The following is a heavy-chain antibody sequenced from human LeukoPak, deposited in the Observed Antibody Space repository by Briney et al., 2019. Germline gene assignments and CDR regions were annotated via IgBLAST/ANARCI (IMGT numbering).Heavy chain of an antibody. V-gene: IGHV1-46*01. J-gene: IGHJ3*02. CDR2: INPSGGST. Sequence: ASVKVSCKSSGYTFTSYYMHSVRQAPGQGLEWMGIINPSGGSTTYAQKFQGRVTMTRDMSTSTVYMELSSLRSEDTAVYYCAIGYCRGGSCDDEPGDAFDIWGQGTMVTVSS. D-gene: IGHD2-15*01. CDR3: AIGYCRGGSCDDEPGDAFDI. CDR1: GYTFTSYY.